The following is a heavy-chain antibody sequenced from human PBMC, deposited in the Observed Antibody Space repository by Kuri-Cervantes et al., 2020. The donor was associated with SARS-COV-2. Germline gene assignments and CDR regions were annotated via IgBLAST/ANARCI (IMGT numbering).Heavy chain of an antibody. V-gene: IGHV4-34*01. D-gene: IGHD5-24*01. CDR3: ARGVGRWLQLSFGNWFDP. J-gene: IGHJ5*02. CDR2: IYHSGST. Sequence: GSLRLSCAVYGGSFSGYYWGWIRQPPGKGLEWIGSIYHSGSTYYNPSLKSRVTISVDTSKNQFSLKLSSVTAADTAVYYCARGVGRWLQLSFGNWFDPWGQGTLVTVSS. CDR1: GGSFSGYY.